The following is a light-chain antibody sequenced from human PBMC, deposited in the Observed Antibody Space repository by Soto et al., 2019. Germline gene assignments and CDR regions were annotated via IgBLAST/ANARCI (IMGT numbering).Light chain of an antibody. Sequence: QSALTQPASVSGSPGQSITISCTGTSSDVGGYNFVSWYQQHPGKAPKLMIYEVTDRPSGVSNRFSGSMSGSTASLTISGLQAEDEADYYCSSYTSRNTLAFGGGTKGTVL. CDR1: SSDVGGYNF. CDR3: SSYTSRNTLA. J-gene: IGLJ2*01. V-gene: IGLV2-14*01. CDR2: EVT.